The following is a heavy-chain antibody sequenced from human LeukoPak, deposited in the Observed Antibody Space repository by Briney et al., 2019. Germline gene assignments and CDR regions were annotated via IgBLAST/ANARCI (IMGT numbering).Heavy chain of an antibody. CDR3: ARDGAIAVAGSYFDY. CDR1: GGSISSYY. V-gene: IGHV4-4*07. Sequence: PSETLSLTCTVSGGSISSYYWSWIRQPAGKGLEWIGRIYTTGSTNYNPSLKSRVTISVDTSKNQFSLKLSSVTAADTAVYYCARDGAIAVAGSYFDYWGQGTLVTVSS. J-gene: IGHJ4*02. CDR2: IYTTGST. D-gene: IGHD6-19*01.